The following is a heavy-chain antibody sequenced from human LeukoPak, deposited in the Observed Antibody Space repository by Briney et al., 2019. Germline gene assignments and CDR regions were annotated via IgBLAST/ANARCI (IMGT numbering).Heavy chain of an antibody. CDR2: VSESGGTS. CDR1: GFTFNTHA. J-gene: IGHJ5*02. V-gene: IGHV3-23*01. Sequence: QPGESLRLSCAASGFTFNTHAMTWVRQAPGKGLEWVASVSESGGTSYYADSVMGRFTIFRDNSKNTLYLQMNSLRAEDTAVYYCAKDLLAVDGSGRSPWFDPWGQGTLVTVSS. D-gene: IGHD3-10*01. CDR3: AKDLLAVDGSGRSPWFDP.